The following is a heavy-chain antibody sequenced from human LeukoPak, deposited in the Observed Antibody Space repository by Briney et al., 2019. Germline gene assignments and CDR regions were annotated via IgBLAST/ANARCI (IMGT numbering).Heavy chain of an antibody. CDR2: IYYSGST. J-gene: IGHJ4*02. Sequence: PSQTLSLTCTVSGGSISSGGYCWSWIRQHPGKGLEWIGYIYYSGSTYYNPSLKSRVTISVDTSKNQFSLKLSSVTAADTAVYYCARDGGYSGYDDAYWGQGTLVTVSS. D-gene: IGHD5-12*01. V-gene: IGHV4-31*03. CDR3: ARDGGYSGYDDAY. CDR1: GGSISSGGYC.